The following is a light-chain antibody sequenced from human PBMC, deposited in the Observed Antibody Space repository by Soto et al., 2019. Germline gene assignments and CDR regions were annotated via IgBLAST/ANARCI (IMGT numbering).Light chain of an antibody. J-gene: IGKJ1*01. CDR3: QHYNNWPPET. CDR2: GAS. V-gene: IGKV3-15*01. CDR1: QSVSSN. Sequence: EIVWTQSPGTLSLSPGERATLSSGASQSVSSNLAWYQQKLGQAPRLLIYGASTRATGVPARFSGSGSGTEFTLTISSLQSEDFAVYYCQHYNNWPPETFGQGTRWIS.